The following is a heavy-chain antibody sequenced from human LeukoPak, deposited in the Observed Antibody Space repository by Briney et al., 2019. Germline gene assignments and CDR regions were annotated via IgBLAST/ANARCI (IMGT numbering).Heavy chain of an antibody. CDR1: GGSITSGGYY. D-gene: IGHD6-6*01. CDR3: ARIPDIAARGAFDI. V-gene: IGHV4-30-2*01. Sequence: SETLSLTCTVSGGSITSGGYYWGWIRQPPGKGLEWIGYIYHSGSTYYNPSLKSRVTISVDRSKNQFSLKLSSVTAADTAVYYCARIPDIAARGAFDIWGQGTMVTVSS. J-gene: IGHJ3*02. CDR2: IYHSGST.